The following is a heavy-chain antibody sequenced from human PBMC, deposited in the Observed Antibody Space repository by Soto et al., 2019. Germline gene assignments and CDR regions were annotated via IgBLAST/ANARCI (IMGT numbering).Heavy chain of an antibody. CDR2: ISWNSGSI. CDR3: AKGDGGANTFDY. J-gene: IGHJ4*02. Sequence: EVQLVESGGGLVQPGRSLRLSCAASGFTFDDYAMHWVRQAPGKGLEWVSDISWNSGSIGYADSVKDRFTISRDNAKNSLYLQMNSLRAEDTALYYCAKGDGGANTFDYWGQGTLVTVSS. CDR1: GFTFDDYA. D-gene: IGHD1-26*01. V-gene: IGHV3-9*01.